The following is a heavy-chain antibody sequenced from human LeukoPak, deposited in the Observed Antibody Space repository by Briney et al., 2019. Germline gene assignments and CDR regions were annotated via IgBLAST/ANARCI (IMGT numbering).Heavy chain of an antibody. D-gene: IGHD6-19*01. J-gene: IGHJ4*02. CDR3: ARPEAVADYFDY. CDR2: IYYSGST. Sequence: SETLSLTCAVSGGSISSNSYYWGWIRQPPGKGLEWIGSIYYSGSTYYNPSLKSRVTISVDTSKNQFSLKLSSVTAADTAVYYCARPEAVADYFDYWGQGTLVTVSS. CDR1: GGSISSNSYY. V-gene: IGHV4-39*01.